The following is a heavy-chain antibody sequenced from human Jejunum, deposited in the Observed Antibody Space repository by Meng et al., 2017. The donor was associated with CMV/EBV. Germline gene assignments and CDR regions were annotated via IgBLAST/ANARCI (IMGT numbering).Heavy chain of an antibody. CDR2: ISSSSSAI. D-gene: IGHD3-16*01. V-gene: IGHV3-48*02. CDR3: ARDFWDTDYTGY. Sequence: AASGFSFSNNHMNWVRQALGRGLEWISYISSSSSAIEYADSVKGRFTSSRDNAKSSMYLQMNSLRDEDTAVYYCARDFWDTDYTGYWGQGTLVTVSS. J-gene: IGHJ4*02. CDR1: GFSFSNNH.